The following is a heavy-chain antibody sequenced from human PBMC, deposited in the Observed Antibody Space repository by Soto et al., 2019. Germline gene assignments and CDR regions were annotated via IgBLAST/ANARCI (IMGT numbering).Heavy chain of an antibody. J-gene: IGHJ4*02. CDR2: IYHSGST. Sequence: SETLSLTCAVSGGSISSGGYSWSWIRQPPGKGLEWIGYIYHSGSTYYIPSLKSRVTISVDRSKNQFSLKLSSVTAADTAVYYCARAGVVGATALDYWGQGTLVTVS. CDR1: GGSISSGGYS. CDR3: ARAGVVGATALDY. D-gene: IGHD1-26*01. V-gene: IGHV4-30-2*01.